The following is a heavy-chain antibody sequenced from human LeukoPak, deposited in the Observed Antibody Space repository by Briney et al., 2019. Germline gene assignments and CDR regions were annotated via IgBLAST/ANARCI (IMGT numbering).Heavy chain of an antibody. Sequence: PSETLSLTCTVSGGYTGSHYWSWIRQPPGKGLEWIGYIYYRGSTSYNPSLNSRVTISVDTSKNQFSLRLSSVTTADTAVYYCARASISIAGPFDYWGQGTLVTVSS. CDR1: GGYTGSHY. J-gene: IGHJ4*02. CDR3: ARASISIAGPFDY. D-gene: IGHD6-13*01. CDR2: IYYRGST. V-gene: IGHV4-59*11.